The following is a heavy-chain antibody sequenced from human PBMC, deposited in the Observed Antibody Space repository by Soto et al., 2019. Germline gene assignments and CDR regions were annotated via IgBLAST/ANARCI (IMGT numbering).Heavy chain of an antibody. V-gene: IGHV3-30-3*01. J-gene: IGHJ4*02. Sequence: HPGGSLRLSCAASGFTFSSYAMHWVRQAPGKGLEWVAVISYDGSNKYYADSVKGRFTISRDNSKNTLYLQMNSLRAEDTAVYYCARALYYLAAAGGVDYWGQGTLVTVSS. CDR2: ISYDGSNK. D-gene: IGHD6-13*01. CDR3: ARALYYLAAAGGVDY. CDR1: GFTFSSYA.